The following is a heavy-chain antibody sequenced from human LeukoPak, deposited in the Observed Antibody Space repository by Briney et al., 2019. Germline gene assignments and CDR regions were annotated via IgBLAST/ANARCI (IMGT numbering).Heavy chain of an antibody. Sequence: ASVKVSCKASGYTFTSYGISWVRQAPGQGLEWMGWISAYNGNTNYAQKLQGRVTMTTDTSTSTAYMELRSLRSEDTAVYYCARGQAVAGAYYYYYMDVWGKGTTVTVSS. J-gene: IGHJ6*03. CDR1: GYTFTSYG. V-gene: IGHV1-18*01. D-gene: IGHD6-19*01. CDR2: ISAYNGNT. CDR3: ARGQAVAGAYYYYYMDV.